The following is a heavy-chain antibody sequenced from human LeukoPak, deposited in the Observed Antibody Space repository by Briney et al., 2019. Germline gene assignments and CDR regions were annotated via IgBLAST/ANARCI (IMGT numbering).Heavy chain of an antibody. CDR1: GGSISSSSYY. V-gene: IGHV4-39*01. Sequence: PSETLSLTCTVSGGSISSSSYYWGWIRQPPGKGLEWIGSIYYSGSTYYNPSLKSRVTISVDTSKNQFSLKLSSVTAADTAVYYCARLPSTAYYGGSPDHFDYWGQGTLVTVSS. CDR3: ARLPSTAYYGGSPDHFDY. D-gene: IGHD2-15*01. J-gene: IGHJ4*02. CDR2: IYYSGST.